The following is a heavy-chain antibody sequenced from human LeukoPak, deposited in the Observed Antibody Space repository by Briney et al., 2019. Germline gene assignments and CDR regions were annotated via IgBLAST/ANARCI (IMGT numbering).Heavy chain of an antibody. CDR1: GFTFSSYW. V-gene: IGHV3-7*01. CDR3: ARGRTICSGGSCYSRYFDY. D-gene: IGHD2-15*01. J-gene: IGHJ4*02. CDR2: RKQDGSEK. Sequence: GGSLRLSCAASGFTFSSYWMSWVRQAPGKGLEWVANRKQDGSEKYNVDSVKGRFTISRDNAKNSLYLQMNSLGVDDTAVYYCARGRTICSGGSCYSRYFDYWGQGTLVTVSS.